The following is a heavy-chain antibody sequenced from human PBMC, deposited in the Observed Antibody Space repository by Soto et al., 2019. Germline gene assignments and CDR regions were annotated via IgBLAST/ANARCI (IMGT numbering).Heavy chain of an antibody. D-gene: IGHD3-3*01. J-gene: IGHJ4*02. CDR3: ASTPYYDFWSGYYTSFDY. CDR1: GGTFSSYA. V-gene: IGHV1-69*13. CDR2: IIPIFGTA. Sequence: SVKVSCKASGGTFSSYAISWVRQAPGQGLEWMGGIIPIFGTANYAQKFQGRVTITADESTSTAYMELSSLRSEDTAVYYCASTPYYDFWSGYYTSFDYWGQGTLVTVSS.